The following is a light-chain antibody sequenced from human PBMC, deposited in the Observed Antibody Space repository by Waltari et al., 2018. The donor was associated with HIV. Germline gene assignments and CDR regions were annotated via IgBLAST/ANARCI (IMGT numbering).Light chain of an antibody. J-gene: IGLJ1*01. V-gene: IGLV2-8*01. CDR2: EVS. Sequence: SALTQTPSASGSPGQSVTLSSTGTTSDVGVYNYVSWYQQHPGKAPNLMIYEVSQRPSGVPERFSGSKSGNTASLTVSGLQPEDEADYYCSSYAGSNNFVFGTGTKVTVL. CDR3: SSYAGSNNFV. CDR1: TSDVGVYNY.